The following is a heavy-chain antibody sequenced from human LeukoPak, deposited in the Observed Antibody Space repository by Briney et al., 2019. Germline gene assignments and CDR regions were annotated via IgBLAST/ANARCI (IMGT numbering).Heavy chain of an antibody. Sequence: GGSLRLSCAASGFNFRTSGMHWVRQAPGKGLEWVAFIQYDGSPKYYADSVKGRFTISRDNAKNSLHLQMNSLRVEDTALYYCARRAPSHDFDDWGQGTLVTVSS. CDR1: GFNFRTSG. V-gene: IGHV3-30*02. J-gene: IGHJ4*02. CDR2: IQYDGSPK. CDR3: ARRAPSHDFDD.